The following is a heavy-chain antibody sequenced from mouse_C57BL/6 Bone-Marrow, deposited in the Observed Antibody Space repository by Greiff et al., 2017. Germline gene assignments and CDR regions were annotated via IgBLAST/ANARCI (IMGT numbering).Heavy chain of an antibody. CDR3: ARYSSWFAY. CDR2: IDPSDSYT. J-gene: IGHJ3*01. CDR1: GYTFPSYW. Sequence: QVQLQQPGAELVRPGTSVKLSCKASGYTFPSYWMHWVKQRPGQGLEWIGVIDPSDSYTNYNQKFKGKATLTVDTSSSTAYMQLSSLTSEDSAVYYCARYSSWFAYWGQGTLVTVSA. V-gene: IGHV1-59*01.